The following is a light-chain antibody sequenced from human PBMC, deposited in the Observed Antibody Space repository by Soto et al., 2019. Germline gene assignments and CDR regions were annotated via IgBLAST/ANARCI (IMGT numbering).Light chain of an antibody. J-gene: IGKJ4*01. CDR2: DAS. CDR3: QQRSNWQGAT. V-gene: IGKV3-11*01. CDR1: QNIYTY. Sequence: EIVLTQSPATLSVSPGERAALSCRASQNIYTYLAWYQQKPGQAPRLLIYDASNRATGIPARFSGSGSGTDFTLTISSLEPEDFAVYYCQQRSNWQGATFGGGTKVDIK.